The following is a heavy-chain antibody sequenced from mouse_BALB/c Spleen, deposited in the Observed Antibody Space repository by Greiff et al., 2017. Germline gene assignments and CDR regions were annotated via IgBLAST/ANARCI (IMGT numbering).Heavy chain of an antibody. J-gene: IGHJ4*01. D-gene: IGHD2-2*01. V-gene: IGHV1-87*01. Sequence: VKLMESGAELARPGASVKLSCKASGYTFTSYWMQWVKQRPGQGLEWIGAIYPGDGDTRYTQKFKGKATLTADKSSSTAYMQLSSLASEDSAVYYCAGVYYGYDEGAAMDYWGQGTSVTVSS. CDR3: AGVYYGYDEGAAMDY. CDR2: IYPGDGDT. CDR1: GYTFTSYW.